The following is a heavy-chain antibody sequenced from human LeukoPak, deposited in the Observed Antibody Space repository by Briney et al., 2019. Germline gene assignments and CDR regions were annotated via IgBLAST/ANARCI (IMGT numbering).Heavy chain of an antibody. Sequence: GRSLRLSCAASGFTFSSYAMHWVSQAPGKGLEWVAVISYDGSNKYYADSVKGRFTISRDNSKNTLYLQMNSLRAEDTAVYYCARGDSYYDAIDYWGQGTLVTVSS. CDR3: ARGDSYYDAIDY. D-gene: IGHD3-22*01. CDR2: ISYDGSNK. CDR1: GFTFSSYA. V-gene: IGHV3-30*04. J-gene: IGHJ4*02.